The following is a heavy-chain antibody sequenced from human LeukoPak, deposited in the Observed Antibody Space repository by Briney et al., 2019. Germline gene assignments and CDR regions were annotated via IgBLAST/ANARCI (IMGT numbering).Heavy chain of an antibody. Sequence: GASVKVSCKASGGTFSSYAISWVRQAPGQGLEWMGRIIPILGIANYAQKFQGRVTITADKSTSTAYMELSSLRSEATAVYYCARESVEYSGYECVSGDFDYWGQGTLVTVSS. CDR2: IIPILGIA. CDR1: GGTFSSYA. D-gene: IGHD5-12*01. V-gene: IGHV1-69*04. CDR3: ARESVEYSGYECVSGDFDY. J-gene: IGHJ4*02.